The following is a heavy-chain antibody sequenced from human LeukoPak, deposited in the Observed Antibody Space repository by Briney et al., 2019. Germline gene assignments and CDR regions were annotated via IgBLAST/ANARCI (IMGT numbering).Heavy chain of an antibody. CDR3: ARDLYDSSGYYYDY. V-gene: IGHV1-69*04. J-gene: IGHJ4*02. CDR2: IIPILGIA. CDR1: GGTFSSYT. Sequence: GSSVKVSCKASGGTFSSYTISWVRQAPGQGIEWMGRIIPILGIANYAQKFQGRVTITADKSTSTAYMELSSLRSEDTAVYYCARDLYDSSGYYYDYWGQGTLVTVSS. D-gene: IGHD3-22*01.